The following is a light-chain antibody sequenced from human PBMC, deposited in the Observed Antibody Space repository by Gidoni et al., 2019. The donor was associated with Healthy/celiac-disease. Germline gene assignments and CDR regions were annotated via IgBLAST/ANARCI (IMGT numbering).Light chain of an antibody. Sequence: DNQTNQSPSTPSASVGDRVTSNCRASQSISCWLAWYQQKPGKAPKLLIYKASSLESGVPSRFSGSGSVTEFTLTISSLQPDDFASYYCQHYNSYCSFXPXTKLEIK. V-gene: IGKV1-5*03. CDR3: QHYNSYCS. CDR2: KAS. J-gene: IGKJ2*04. CDR1: QSISCW.